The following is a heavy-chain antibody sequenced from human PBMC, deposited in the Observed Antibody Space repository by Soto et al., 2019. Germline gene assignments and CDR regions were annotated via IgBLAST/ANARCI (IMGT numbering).Heavy chain of an antibody. CDR1: GYTFTSYD. D-gene: IGHD1-26*01. Sequence: QVQLVQSGAEVKKPGASVKVSCKASGYTFTSYDINWVRQATGQGLEWMGWMNPNSGTTGYAQKFQGRFTMTRNTSITTAYMELSSLRSEDTAVYYCAREISGSYRFDYWGQGTLVTVSS. J-gene: IGHJ4*02. V-gene: IGHV1-8*01. CDR2: MNPNSGTT. CDR3: AREISGSYRFDY.